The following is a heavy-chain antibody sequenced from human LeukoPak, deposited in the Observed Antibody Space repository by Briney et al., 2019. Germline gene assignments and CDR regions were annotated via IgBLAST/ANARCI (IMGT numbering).Heavy chain of an antibody. D-gene: IGHD5-18*01. CDR3: ARASSYGYRSDY. V-gene: IGHV4-61*02. J-gene: IGHJ4*02. CDR1: GGSISSGSYY. CDR2: IYTSGST. Sequence: SETLSLTCTVSGGSISSGSYYWSWIRQPAGKGLEWIGRIYTSGSTNYNPSLKSRVTISVDTSKYQFSLKLSSVTAADTAVYYCARASSYGYRSDYWGQGTLVTVSS.